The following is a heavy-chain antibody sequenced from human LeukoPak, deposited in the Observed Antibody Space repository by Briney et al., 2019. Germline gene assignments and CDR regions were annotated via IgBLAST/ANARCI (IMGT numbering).Heavy chain of an antibody. D-gene: IGHD5-18*01. CDR2: IYYSGST. CDR3: ARGGGSGYSYG. J-gene: IGHJ4*02. Sequence: PSETLSLTCTVSGGSISTGGYYWSWIRQHPGKGLEWIGNIYYSGSTNYNPSLKSRVTISVDKSKNQFSLKLTSVTAADTAVYYCARGGGSGYSYGWGQGTLVTVSP. V-gene: IGHV4-61*08. CDR1: GGSISTGGYY.